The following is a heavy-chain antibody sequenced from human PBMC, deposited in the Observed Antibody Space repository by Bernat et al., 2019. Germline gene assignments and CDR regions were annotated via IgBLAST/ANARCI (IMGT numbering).Heavy chain of an antibody. J-gene: IGHJ4*02. CDR2: INSDGSST. CDR3: ARGGFVPNFDWLLLA. CDR1: GFTFSSYW. V-gene: IGHV3-74*01. Sequence: EVQLVESGGGLVQPGGSLRLSCAASGFTFSSYWMHWVRQAPGKGLVWVSRINSDGSSTSYADSVKGRFTISRDNAKNTLYLQMNSLRAEDTAVYYCARGGFVPNFDWLLLAWGQGTLVTVSS. D-gene: IGHD3-9*01.